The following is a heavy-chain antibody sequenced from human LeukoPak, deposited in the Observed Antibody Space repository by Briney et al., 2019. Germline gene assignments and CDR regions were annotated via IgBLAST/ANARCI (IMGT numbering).Heavy chain of an antibody. Sequence: GGSLRLSCAASGFTFSSYTMNWVRQAPGKGLEWVSSISSSSTYIYYADSVKGRFTISTDNAKNSLYLQVNSLRAEDPAVYYCARELLFGYFASWGRGTLFTVS. CDR2: ISSSSTYI. CDR1: GFTFSSYT. J-gene: IGHJ4*02. D-gene: IGHD3-3*01. CDR3: ARELLFGYFAS. V-gene: IGHV3-21*01.